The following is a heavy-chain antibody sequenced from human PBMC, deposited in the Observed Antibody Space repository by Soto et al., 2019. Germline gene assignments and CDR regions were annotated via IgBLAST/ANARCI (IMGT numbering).Heavy chain of an antibody. Sequence: SLRLSCTVSGFMVEDFSMHWVRQAPGQGLEWVSGINWNGVNKGYAESVLGRFTISRDNAKKSLYLDMNYLRPEDTALYFCAKDVDRLGELWGYFQSWGQGTMVTVSS. CDR1: GFMVEDFS. D-gene: IGHD3-16*01. CDR2: INWNGVNK. V-gene: IGHV3-9*01. J-gene: IGHJ1*01. CDR3: AKDVDRLGELWGYFQS.